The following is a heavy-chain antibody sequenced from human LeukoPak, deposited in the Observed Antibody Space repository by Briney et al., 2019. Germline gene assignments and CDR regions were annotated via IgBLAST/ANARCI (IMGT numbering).Heavy chain of an antibody. D-gene: IGHD3-22*01. Sequence: SVKVSCKASGGTFSSYAISWVRQAPGQGLEWMGRIIPILGIANYAQKFQGRVTMTRDTSTSTVYMELSSLRSEDTAVYYCARDSTYYYDSSGYYLPCYWGQGTLVTVSS. CDR1: GGTFSSYA. CDR2: IIPILGIA. J-gene: IGHJ4*02. CDR3: ARDSTYYYDSSGYYLPCY. V-gene: IGHV1-69*04.